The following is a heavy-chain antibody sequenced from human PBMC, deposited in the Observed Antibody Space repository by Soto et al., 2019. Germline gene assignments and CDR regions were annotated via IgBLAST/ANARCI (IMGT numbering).Heavy chain of an antibody. CDR2: ISGSGGST. Sequence: EVQLLESGGGLLQPGGSLRLSCAASGFTFSSYAMSWVRQAPGKGLEWVSAISGSGGSTYYADSVKGRFTISRDNSKNTLYLQMNSLRAEDTAVYYCAKVGDCSSTSCYWVWYFDLWGRGTLVTVSS. J-gene: IGHJ2*01. D-gene: IGHD2-2*01. CDR1: GFTFSSYA. V-gene: IGHV3-23*01. CDR3: AKVGDCSSTSCYWVWYFDL.